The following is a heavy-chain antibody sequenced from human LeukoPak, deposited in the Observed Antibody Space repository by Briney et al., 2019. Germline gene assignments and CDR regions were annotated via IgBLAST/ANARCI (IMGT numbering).Heavy chain of an antibody. CDR1: GGSFSGYY. Sequence: SETLSLTCAVYGGSFSGYYWSWIRQPPGKGLECIGEINHSGSTNYNPSLKNRVTISVDTSKNQFSLKLSSVTAADTAVYYCARLRDRSRHSSSWYSPGLDVWGKGTTVTISS. CDR3: ARLRDRSRHSSSWYSPGLDV. J-gene: IGHJ6*04. V-gene: IGHV4-34*01. D-gene: IGHD6-13*01. CDR2: INHSGST.